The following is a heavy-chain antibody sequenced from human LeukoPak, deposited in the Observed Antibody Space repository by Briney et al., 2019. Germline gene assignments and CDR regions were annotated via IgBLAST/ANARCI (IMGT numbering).Heavy chain of an antibody. V-gene: IGHV4-39*01. D-gene: IGHD3/OR15-3a*01. Sequence: SETLSLTCAVSGGSITSANWWSWVRPSPGKGLEWIGSIYYSGNTYYNASLKSQVSISIDTSKNQFSLRLTSVTAADTAVYYCARQTGSGLFILPGGQGTLVTVSS. CDR3: ARQTGSGLFILP. J-gene: IGHJ4*02. CDR1: GGSITSANW. CDR2: IYYSGNT.